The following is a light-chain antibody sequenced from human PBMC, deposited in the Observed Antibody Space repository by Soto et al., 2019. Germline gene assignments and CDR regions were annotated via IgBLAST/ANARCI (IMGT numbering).Light chain of an antibody. CDR1: SSDVGGYNH. Sequence: QSVLTQPASVSGSPGQSITISCTGSSSDVGGYNHVSWYQQHPGKAPKLMIYEVSNRPSGVSNRFSGSKYGNTASLTISGLQAEDEADYYCSSYTTSTTRIIFGGGTKLTVL. V-gene: IGLV2-14*01. CDR2: EVS. CDR3: SSYTTSTTRII. J-gene: IGLJ2*01.